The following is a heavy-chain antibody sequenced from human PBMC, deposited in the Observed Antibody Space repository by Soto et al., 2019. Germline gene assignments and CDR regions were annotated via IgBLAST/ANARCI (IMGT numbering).Heavy chain of an antibody. Sequence: PXVTLSLTCIVSGGSISEKYWNWVRQPPGKGLEWIGLIFANGHTDYNPSLKSRVTMSVDASKNQFSLRLTSMTAADTAVYYCVASLAASGLNWLDPWGRGTLVTVSS. D-gene: IGHD6-13*01. CDR2: IFANGHT. J-gene: IGHJ5*02. CDR1: GGSISEKY. CDR3: VASLAASGLNWLDP. V-gene: IGHV4-4*07.